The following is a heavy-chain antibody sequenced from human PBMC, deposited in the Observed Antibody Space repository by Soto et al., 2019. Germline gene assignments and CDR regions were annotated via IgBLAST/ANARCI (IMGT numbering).Heavy chain of an antibody. V-gene: IGHV1-18*01. J-gene: IGHJ6*02. CDR1: GYTFTMSG. CDR2: ISGYNGNT. CDR3: ARDGPRPYYYYGMDV. Sequence: QVQLVQSGAEVKKPGASVKVSCKSSGYTFTMSGISWVRQAPGQGLEWMGWISGYNGNTNYEQKFQDRVTMNTDTCTTTAYMELRSLRSDDTAVYYCARDGPRPYYYYGMDVWGQGTTVTVSS.